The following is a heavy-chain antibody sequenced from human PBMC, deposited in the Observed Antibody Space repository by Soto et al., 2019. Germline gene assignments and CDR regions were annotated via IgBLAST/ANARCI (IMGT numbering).Heavy chain of an antibody. Sequence: SETLSLTCAVYGGSFSGYYWSWIRQPPGKGLEWIGEINHSGSTNYNPSLKSRVTISVDTSKNQFSLKLSSVTAADTAVYYCARTGYYIRAWFDPWGQGTLVTVSS. CDR3: ARTGYYIRAWFDP. CDR1: GGSFSGYY. V-gene: IGHV4-34*01. D-gene: IGHD3-9*01. CDR2: INHSGST. J-gene: IGHJ5*02.